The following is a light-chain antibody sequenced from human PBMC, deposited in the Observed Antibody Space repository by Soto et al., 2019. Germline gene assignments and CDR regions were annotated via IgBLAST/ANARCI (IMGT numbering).Light chain of an antibody. CDR1: SSDVGGYNY. J-gene: IGLJ1*01. CDR3: SSYTSSSTPYV. CDR2: EVS. Sequence: QSALTQPASVSGSPGQSITISCTGTSSDVGGYNYVSWYQQHPGKAPKLMIYEVSNRPSGVSNRFSGSKSGNTASLTISGLQAEDEADYCCSSYTSSSTPYVFATGTKLTVL. V-gene: IGLV2-14*01.